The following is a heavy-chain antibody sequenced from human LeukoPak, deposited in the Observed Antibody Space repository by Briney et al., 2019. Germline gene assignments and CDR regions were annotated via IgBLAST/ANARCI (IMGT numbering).Heavy chain of an antibody. CDR3: ARPLMVRGVFDAFDI. CDR2: IYPGDSDT. Sequence: GESLKISCKGSGYSFTSYWIGWVRQMPGKGLERMGIIYPGDSDTRYSPSFQGQVTISADKSISTAYLQWSSLKASDTAMYYCARPLMVRGVFDAFDIWGQGTMVTVSS. V-gene: IGHV5-51*01. CDR1: GYSFTSYW. J-gene: IGHJ3*02. D-gene: IGHD3-10*01.